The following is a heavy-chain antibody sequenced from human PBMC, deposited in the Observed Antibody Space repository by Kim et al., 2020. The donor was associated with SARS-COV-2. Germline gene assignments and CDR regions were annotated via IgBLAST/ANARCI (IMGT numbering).Heavy chain of an antibody. V-gene: IGHV4-59*08. CDR3: ARQSPLESYYYYGMDV. J-gene: IGHJ6*02. CDR2: IYYSGST. CDR1: GGSISSYY. Sequence: SETLSLTCTVSGGSISSYYWSWIRQPPGKGLEWIGYIYYSGSTNYNPSLKSRVTISVDTSKNQFSLKLSSVTAADTAVYYCARQSPLESYYYYGMDVWGQGTTVTVSS.